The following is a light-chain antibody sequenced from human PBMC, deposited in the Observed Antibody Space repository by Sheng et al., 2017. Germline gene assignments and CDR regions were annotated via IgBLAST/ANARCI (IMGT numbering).Light chain of an antibody. Sequence: QSALTQPASVSGSPGQSITISCTGTSSDIGSYDYVSWYQQTPGKAPKLIVFDVTNRPSGVSNRFSGSKSGNTASLTISGLQPEDEADYYCSSYTRSSTNVFGTGTKVTVL. J-gene: IGLJ1*01. CDR1: SSDIGSYDY. CDR3: SSYTRSSTNV. CDR2: DVT. V-gene: IGLV2-14*01.